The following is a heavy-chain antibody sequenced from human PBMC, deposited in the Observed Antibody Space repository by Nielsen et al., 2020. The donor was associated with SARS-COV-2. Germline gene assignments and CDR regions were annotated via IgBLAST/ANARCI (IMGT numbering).Heavy chain of an antibody. V-gene: IGHV1-3*01. D-gene: IGHD4-17*01. CDR1: GYTFTSYY. CDR2: INAGNGNT. CDR3: ARGGTTVTIDY. J-gene: IGHJ4*02. Sequence: ASVKVSCKASGYTFTSYYMHWVRQAPGQRLEWMGWINAGNGNTKYSQKFQGRVTITRDTSASTAYMELSSLRSEDTAVYYCARGGTTVTIDYWGQGTLVTVSS.